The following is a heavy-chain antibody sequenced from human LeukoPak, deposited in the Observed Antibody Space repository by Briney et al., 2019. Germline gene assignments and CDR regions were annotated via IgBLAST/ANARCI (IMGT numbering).Heavy chain of an antibody. V-gene: IGHV3-11*01. CDR1: GFTFSDCY. CDR3: ARGQGAVSGPFAY. J-gene: IGHJ4*02. CDR2: ISSSGSSI. Sequence: GGSLRLSCAASGFTFSDCYMSWIRQAPGKGLEWVSYISSSGSSIYYTDSVKGRFTISRDNAKNSLYLQMNSLGAEDTAVYYCARGQGAVSGPFAYWGQGTLVTVSS. D-gene: IGHD6-19*01.